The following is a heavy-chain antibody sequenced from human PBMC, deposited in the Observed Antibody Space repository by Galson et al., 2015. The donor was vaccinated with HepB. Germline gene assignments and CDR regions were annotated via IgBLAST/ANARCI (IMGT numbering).Heavy chain of an antibody. CDR1: GYTFTGYY. CDR3: ARGGCTNGVCFRFDY. Sequence: SVTVSCKASGYTFTGYYMHWVRQAPGQGLEWMGWINPNSGGTNYAQKFQGRVTMTRDTSISTVYMELSRLRSDDTAVYYCARGGCTNGVCFRFDYWGQGTLVTVSS. V-gene: IGHV1-2*02. J-gene: IGHJ4*02. D-gene: IGHD2-8*01. CDR2: INPNSGGT.